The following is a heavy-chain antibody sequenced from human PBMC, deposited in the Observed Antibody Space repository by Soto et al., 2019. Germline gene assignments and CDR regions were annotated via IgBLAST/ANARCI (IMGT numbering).Heavy chain of an antibody. J-gene: IGHJ3*02. V-gene: IGHV3-13*01. CDR3: ARELYGSGSYGAFDI. D-gene: IGHD3-10*01. CDR1: GFTFSSYD. Sequence: EVQLVESGGGLVQPGGSLRLSCAASGFTFSSYDMHWVRQATGNGLEWVSAIGTAGDTYYPGSVKVRFTISRENAKNSLYLQMNSLRAEDTAVYYCARELYGSGSYGAFDIWGQGTMVTVSS. CDR2: IGTAGDT.